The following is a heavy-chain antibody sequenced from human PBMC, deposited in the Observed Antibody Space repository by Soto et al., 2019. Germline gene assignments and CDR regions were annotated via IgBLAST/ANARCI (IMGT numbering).Heavy chain of an antibody. J-gene: IGHJ3*02. CDR1: AGSISSRNYY. Sequence: QLQLQESGPGLVKPSETLSLTCTVSAGSISSRNYYWGWIRQPPGKGMEWIGNIYYSGSTYDNPSLKSRVTISINTSRNQFSLRLTSVTAADTAVYYCARPPVAGRGGAFDIWGQGTMVTVSS. D-gene: IGHD2-15*01. V-gene: IGHV4-39*01. CDR2: IYYSGST. CDR3: ARPPVAGRGGAFDI.